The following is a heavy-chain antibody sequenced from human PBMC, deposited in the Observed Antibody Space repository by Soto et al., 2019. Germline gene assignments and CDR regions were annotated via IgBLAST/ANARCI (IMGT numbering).Heavy chain of an antibody. D-gene: IGHD4-17*01. CDR1: GFTFGDYA. CDR2: IRSKAYGGTT. J-gene: IGHJ4*01. V-gene: IGHV3-49*04. Sequence: GSLRLSCTASGFTFGDYAMSWVRQAPGKGLEWVGFIRSKAYGGTTEYAASVKGRFTISRDDSKSIAYLQMNSLKTEDTAVYYCTREDSGGNKLFDYWGQGTLVTVSS. CDR3: TREDSGGNKLFDY.